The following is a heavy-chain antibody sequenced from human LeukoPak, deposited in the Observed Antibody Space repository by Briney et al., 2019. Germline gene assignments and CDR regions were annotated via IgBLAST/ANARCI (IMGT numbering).Heavy chain of an antibody. V-gene: IGHV3-72*01. D-gene: IGHD2-15*01. CDR1: GFSFSVYY. CDR3: VGGYDY. J-gene: IGHJ4*02. Sequence: GGSLILSCEAPGFSFSVYYMAWVRLAPGKGLEWVGLSRNKENRYSTEYGASVKGRVTISRDDPKNLMYLEMKSLKSEDTAVYYCVGGYDYWGQGTLVTVSS. CDR2: SRNKENRYST.